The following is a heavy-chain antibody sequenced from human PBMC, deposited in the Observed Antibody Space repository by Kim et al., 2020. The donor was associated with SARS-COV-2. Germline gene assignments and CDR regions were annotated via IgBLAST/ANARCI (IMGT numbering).Heavy chain of an antibody. CDR3: VRGYAGGPFDL. CDR2: INRNSDST. V-gene: IGHV3-20*01. J-gene: IGHJ4*02. Sequence: GGSLRLSCAASGFTCDDYGMSWVRQAPGKGLEWVSGINRNSDSTGYADSVKGRFTISRDNAKNSLFLQMNSPRAEDTALYHCVRGYAGGPFDLWGQGTLVTVSS. D-gene: IGHD3-16*01. CDR1: GFTCDDYG.